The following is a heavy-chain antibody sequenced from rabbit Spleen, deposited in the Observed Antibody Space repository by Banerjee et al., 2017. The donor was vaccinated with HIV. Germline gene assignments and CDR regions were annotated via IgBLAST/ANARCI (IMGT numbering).Heavy chain of an antibody. CDR2: IGTGSGST. CDR1: GVSFSSSYY. J-gene: IGHJ4*01. V-gene: IGHV1S40*01. Sequence: QSLEESGGDLVKPGASLTLTCIASGVSFSSSYYMCWVRQAPGKGLEWIACIGTGSGSTYYASWAKGRFTITRSTSLNTVTLQMTSLTAADTATYFCARERRSTITMALNVWGPGTLVTVS. CDR3: ARERRSTITMALNV. D-gene: IGHD2-1*01.